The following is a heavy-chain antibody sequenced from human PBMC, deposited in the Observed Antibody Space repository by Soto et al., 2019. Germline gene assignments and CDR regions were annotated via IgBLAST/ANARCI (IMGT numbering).Heavy chain of an antibody. D-gene: IGHD6-13*01. V-gene: IGHV3-30*18. CDR1: GFTFSSYG. J-gene: IGHJ6*02. CDR3: AKDRSSWYAHYYYYGMDV. CDR2: ISYDGGNK. Sequence: GGSLRLSCAASGFTFSSYGMHWVRQAPGKGLEWVAVISYDGGNKYYADSVKGRFTISRDNSKNTLYLQMNSLRAEDTAVYYCAKDRSSWYAHYYYYGMDVWGQGTTVTVSS.